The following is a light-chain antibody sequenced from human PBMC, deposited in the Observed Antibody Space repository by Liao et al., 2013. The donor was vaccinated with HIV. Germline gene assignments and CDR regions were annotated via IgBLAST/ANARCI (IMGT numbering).Light chain of an antibody. J-gene: IGLJ2*01. Sequence: SYDLTQPPSVSVSPGQTASITCFGDKLGDKFASWYQQKPGQSPVLVIYQDNKRPSGIPERFSGSNSGNTATLTISGTQAMDEADYFCQAWDIGTRVVFGGGTTLTVL. CDR2: QDN. V-gene: IGLV3-1*01. CDR3: QAWDIGTRVV. CDR1: KLGDKF.